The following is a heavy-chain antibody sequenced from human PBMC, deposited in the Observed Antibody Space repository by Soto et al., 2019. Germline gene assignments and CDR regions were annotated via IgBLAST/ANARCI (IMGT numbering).Heavy chain of an antibody. D-gene: IGHD4-17*01. V-gene: IGHV3-23*01. J-gene: IGHJ4*02. CDR3: ARQFSVYGDYGRYFDY. Sequence: GGSLRLSCAASGFTFSSYAMSWVRQAPGKGLEWVSAISGSGGSTYYADSVKGRFTISRDNSKNTLYLQMNSLRAEDTAVYYCARQFSVYGDYGRYFDYWGQGTLVTVSS. CDR2: ISGSGGST. CDR1: GFTFSSYA.